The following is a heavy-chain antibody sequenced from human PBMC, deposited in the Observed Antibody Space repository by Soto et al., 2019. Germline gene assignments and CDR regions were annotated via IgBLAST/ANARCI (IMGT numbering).Heavy chain of an antibody. CDR2: IWYDGSNK. CDR1: GFTFSIYG. D-gene: IGHD2-21*02. V-gene: IGHV3-33*01. J-gene: IGHJ4*02. Sequence: QVQLVESGGGVVQPGRSLRLSCAASGFTFSIYGMHWVRQTPGKGLEWVAVIWYDGSNKYYTDSVKGRFTISKDNSKNTLYLQMDSLRAEDTAVYYCARDRGVTHFDYWGQGTLVTASS. CDR3: ARDRGVTHFDY.